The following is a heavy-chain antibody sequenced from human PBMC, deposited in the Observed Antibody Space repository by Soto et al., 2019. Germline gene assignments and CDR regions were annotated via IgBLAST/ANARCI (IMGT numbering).Heavy chain of an antibody. CDR3: ARLQYYFGY. CDR1: GGSFSGYY. CDR2: INHSGST. Sequence: PSETLSLTCAVYGGSFSGYYWSWIRQPPGKGLEWIGEINHSGSTNYNPSLKSRVTISVDTSKNQFSLKLSSVTAADTAVYYCARLQYYFGYWGQGALVTVSS. J-gene: IGHJ4*02. V-gene: IGHV4-34*01.